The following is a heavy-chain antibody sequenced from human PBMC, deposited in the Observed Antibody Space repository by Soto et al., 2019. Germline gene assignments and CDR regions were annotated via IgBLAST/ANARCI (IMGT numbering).Heavy chain of an antibody. J-gene: IGHJ3*02. CDR3: ARGKGRSYYYGSERDAYDI. V-gene: IGHV4-39*01. D-gene: IGHD3-10*01. CDR1: GGSIRSSSSY. CDR2: IFYTATT. Sequence: SETLSLTCTVSGGSIRSSSSYWGWIRQSPGQGLEWIGAIFYTATTYYNPSLQSRIFMSVDTSKNQFSLNLNSVTAADTAVYYCARGKGRSYYYGSERDAYDIWGQGTMVTVSS.